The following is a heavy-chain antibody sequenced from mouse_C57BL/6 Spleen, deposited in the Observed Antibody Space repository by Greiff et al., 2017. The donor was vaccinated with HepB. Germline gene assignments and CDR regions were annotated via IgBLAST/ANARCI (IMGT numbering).Heavy chain of an antibody. CDR1: GYTFTDYY. J-gene: IGHJ1*03. CDR2: INPNNGGT. D-gene: IGHD1-1*01. Sequence: VQLQQSGPELVKPGASVKISCKASGYTFTDYYMNWVKQSHGKSLEWIGDINPNNGGTSYNQKFKGKATLTVDKSSSTAYMELRSLTSEDSAVYSCASSYYYGSSPWYFDVWGTGTTVTVSS. CDR3: ASSYYYGSSPWYFDV. V-gene: IGHV1-26*01.